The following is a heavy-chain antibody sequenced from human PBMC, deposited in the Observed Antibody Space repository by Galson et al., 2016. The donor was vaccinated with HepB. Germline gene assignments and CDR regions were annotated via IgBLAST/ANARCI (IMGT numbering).Heavy chain of an antibody. CDR2: IDPSESYT. Sequence: HSGAAVPPPGASLRLSCKGSGSSFTRYWISWVRQMPGKGLEWMGRIDPSESYTKYSPSFEGHVTISADKSISTAYLQWSSLKASDTAMYYCATGRQAFDIWGQGTMVTVSS. CDR3: ATGRQAFDI. J-gene: IGHJ3*02. V-gene: IGHV5-10-1*01. CDR1: GSSFTRYW.